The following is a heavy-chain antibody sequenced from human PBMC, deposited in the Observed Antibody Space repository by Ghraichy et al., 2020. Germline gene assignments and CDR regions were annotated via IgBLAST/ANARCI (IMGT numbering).Heavy chain of an antibody. V-gene: IGHV3-21*01. CDR1: GFTFSSYS. J-gene: IGHJ4*02. CDR2: ISSSSSYI. CDR3: ARVGYSGSHPLDY. D-gene: IGHD1-26*01. Sequence: GGSLRLSCAASGFTFSSYSMNWVRQAPGKGLEWVSSISSSSSYIYYADSVKGRFTISRDNAKNSLYLQMNSLRAEDTAVYYCARVGYSGSHPLDYWGQGTLVTVSS.